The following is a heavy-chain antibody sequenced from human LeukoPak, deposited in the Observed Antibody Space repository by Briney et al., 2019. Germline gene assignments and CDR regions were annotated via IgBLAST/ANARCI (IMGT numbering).Heavy chain of an antibody. Sequence: ASVKVSCKASGDTFTSYYMHWVRQAPGQGLEWMGIINPSGGSTSSAQKFQDRVTMTRDMSTSTVYMELSSLRAEDTAIYYCAREGRGVPGAIAAVKGFDYWGQGTLVTVSS. CDR3: AREGRGVPGAIAAVKGFDY. D-gene: IGHD6-13*01. CDR1: GDTFTSYY. J-gene: IGHJ4*02. V-gene: IGHV1-46*01. CDR2: INPSGGST.